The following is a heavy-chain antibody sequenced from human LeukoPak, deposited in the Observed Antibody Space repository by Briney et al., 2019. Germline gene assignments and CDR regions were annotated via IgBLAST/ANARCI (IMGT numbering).Heavy chain of an antibody. J-gene: IGHJ5*02. CDR1: GGSISSGGYY. CDR3: ARSDTAMVGPLVGFDP. V-gene: IGHV4-31*03. CDR2: IYYSGST. Sequence: PSETLSLTCTVSGGSISSGGYYWSWIRQHPGKGLEWIGYIYYSGSTYYNPSLKSRVAISVDTSKNQFSLKLSSVTAADTAVYYCARSDTAMVGPLVGFDPWGQGTLVTVSS. D-gene: IGHD5-18*01.